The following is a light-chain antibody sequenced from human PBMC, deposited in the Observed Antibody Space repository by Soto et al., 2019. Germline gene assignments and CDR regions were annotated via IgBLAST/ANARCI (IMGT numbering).Light chain of an antibody. CDR1: QSVGSD. Sequence: EIVMTQSPATLSVSPGERATLSCRASQSVGSDLAWYQQKPGQAPRLVIYDVSNRASGIPARFSGSGSETDFTLTISSLEPEDFAVYYCQQRSDWPLTFGQGTRLGIK. CDR2: DVS. V-gene: IGKV3-11*01. CDR3: QQRSDWPLT. J-gene: IGKJ5*01.